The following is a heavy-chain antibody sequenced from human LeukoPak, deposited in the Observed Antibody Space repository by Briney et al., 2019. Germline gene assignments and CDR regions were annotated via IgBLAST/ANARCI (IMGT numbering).Heavy chain of an antibody. CDR3: ASGRDGYNLPFDY. CDR1: GGSISSGGYY. CDR2: IYYSGST. D-gene: IGHD5-24*01. V-gene: IGHV4-31*03. J-gene: IGHJ4*02. Sequence: SQTLSLTCTVSGGSISSGGYYWSWIRQHPGKGLEWIGYIYYSGSTNYNPSLKSRVTISVDTSKNQFPLKLSSVTAADTAVYYCASGRDGYNLPFDYWGQGTLVTVSS.